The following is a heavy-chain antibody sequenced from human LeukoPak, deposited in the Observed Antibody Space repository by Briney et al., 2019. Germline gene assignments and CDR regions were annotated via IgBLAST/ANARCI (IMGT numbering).Heavy chain of an antibody. V-gene: IGHV3-73*01. CDR3: SRHGGDYGRPNYDFGMDV. Sequence: PGGSLRLSCAASGFTFSGSVIPWVRQASGKGLEWIGHIRTKTNTYATAYAASVKGRFTISRDDSKNTAYLQMNSLKTEDTAVYYCSRHGGDYGRPNYDFGMDVWGQGTTVTVAS. CDR1: GFTFSGSV. D-gene: IGHD3-3*01. CDR2: IRTKTNTYAT. J-gene: IGHJ6*02.